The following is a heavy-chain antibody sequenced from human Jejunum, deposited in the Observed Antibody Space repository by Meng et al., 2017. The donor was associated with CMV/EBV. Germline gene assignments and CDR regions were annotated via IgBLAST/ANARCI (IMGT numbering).Heavy chain of an antibody. CDR2: IYNNGNT. D-gene: IGHD3-9*01. V-gene: IGHV4-30-4*08. J-gene: IGHJ4*02. CDR3: AGLFQYDILTGSWY. Sequence: QVQLQAAVPGLVKPSQTLSLTCSVSGGFVSGDYSWSWIRQSPGKGLEWIGYIYNNGNTDYNPSLKSRVSISVDTSKNEVSLTLRSVTAADTAVYYCAGLFQYDILTGSWYWGQGTMVTVSS. CDR1: GGFVSGDYS.